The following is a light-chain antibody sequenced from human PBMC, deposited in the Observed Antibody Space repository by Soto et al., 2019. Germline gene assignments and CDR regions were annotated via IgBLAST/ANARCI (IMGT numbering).Light chain of an antibody. Sequence: DIQMTQSPSTLSASVGDRVTITCRASQSISSWLAWYQQKPGKAPKLLIYKASSLESGVPSRFSGCGSGTEFTLSISSLQPDDFATYYCQQYNSYTFGGGTKVDIK. V-gene: IGKV1-5*03. CDR3: QQYNSYT. CDR1: QSISSW. CDR2: KAS. J-gene: IGKJ4*01.